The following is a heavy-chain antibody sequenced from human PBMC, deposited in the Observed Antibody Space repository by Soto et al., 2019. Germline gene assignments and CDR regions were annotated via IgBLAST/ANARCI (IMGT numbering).Heavy chain of an antibody. Sequence: SETLSLTCTVSGGSITSSYWSCIRRPPGKGLEWIAYIYDTGISGYTPSTSYNPSLKSRVTMSVDTSKSQFSLKLSSVTAADTALYYCARVNYGDYYYGLEVWGQGTTVTVSS. CDR2: IYDTGISGYTPST. D-gene: IGHD4-17*01. CDR1: GGSITSSY. V-gene: IGHV4-59*01. J-gene: IGHJ6*02. CDR3: ARVNYGDYYYGLEV.